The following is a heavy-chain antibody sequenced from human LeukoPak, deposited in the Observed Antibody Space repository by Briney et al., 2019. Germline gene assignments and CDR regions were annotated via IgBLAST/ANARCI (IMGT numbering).Heavy chain of an antibody. Sequence: PGGSLRLSXAASGFTFSSYWMSWVRQAPGKGLEWVANRKQDGSEKYYVDSVEGRFTISRDNTKNSLYLQMNSLRAEDTAVYYCARDWFHSGSYPDAFDIWGQGTMVTVSS. CDR3: ARDWFHSGSYPDAFDI. J-gene: IGHJ3*02. CDR2: RKQDGSEK. V-gene: IGHV3-7*01. CDR1: GFTFSSYW. D-gene: IGHD1-26*01.